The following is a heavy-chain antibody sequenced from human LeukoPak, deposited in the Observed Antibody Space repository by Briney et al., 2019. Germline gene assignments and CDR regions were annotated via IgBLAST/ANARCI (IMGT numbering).Heavy chain of an antibody. V-gene: IGHV4/OR15-8*02. D-gene: IGHD1-26*01. CDR2: ISLSEQT. J-gene: IGHJ4*02. CDR1: GGSIRSTNW. CDR3: SRESGAFCPFGY. Sequence: SEPLSLTCGVSGGSIRSTNWWSWVRQPPGQGLVWIGEISLSEQTNFNPSLNGRVTMSLDVSRNQLSLTLTSVTAADTAIYYCSRESGAFCPFGYWGQGTLLIVPP.